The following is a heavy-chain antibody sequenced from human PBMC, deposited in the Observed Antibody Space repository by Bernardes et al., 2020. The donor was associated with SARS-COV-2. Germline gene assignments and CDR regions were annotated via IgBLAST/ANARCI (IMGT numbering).Heavy chain of an antibody. CDR1: GYTLTALS. V-gene: IGHV1-24*01. D-gene: IGHD1-1*01. CDR3: VHLRVEMATISQLVWYFDR. J-gene: IGHJ2*01. Sequence: ASVKVSCKVSGYTLTALSMHWVRQAPGKGLEWMGGFDPEDGETIYAQKFQGRVTMTEDTSTDTAYMELSILRSEDTAVYYCVHLRVEMATISQLVWYFDRGGRGTLITGSA. CDR2: FDPEDGET.